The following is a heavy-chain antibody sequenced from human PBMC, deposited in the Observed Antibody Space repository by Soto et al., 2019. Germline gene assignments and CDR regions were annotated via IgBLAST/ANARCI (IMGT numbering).Heavy chain of an antibody. CDR2: IYYSGST. Sequence: SETLSLTCTVSGGSISSGGYYWNWIRQHPGKGLEWIGYIYYSGSTYYNPSLKSRVTISVDTSKNQFSLKLSSVTAADTAVYYCARGGQYDSSGYFPWGQGTMVTVSS. V-gene: IGHV4-31*03. CDR3: ARGGQYDSSGYFP. J-gene: IGHJ3*01. D-gene: IGHD3-22*01. CDR1: GGSISSGGYY.